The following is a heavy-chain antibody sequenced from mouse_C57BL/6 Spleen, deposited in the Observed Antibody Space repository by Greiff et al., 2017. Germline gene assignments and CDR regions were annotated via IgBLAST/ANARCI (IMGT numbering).Heavy chain of an antibody. V-gene: IGHV1-18*01. J-gene: IGHJ3*01. D-gene: IGHD1-1*01. Sequence: EVQLQQSGPELVKPGASVKIPCKASGYTFTDYNMDWVKQSPGKSLEWIGDINPNNGSTIYNQKFKGKATLTVDKSSSTAYMELRSVTYEDTTVYYCAGGLRYELAYWGQGTLVTVSA. CDR1: GYTFTDYN. CDR2: INPNNGST. CDR3: AGGLRYELAY.